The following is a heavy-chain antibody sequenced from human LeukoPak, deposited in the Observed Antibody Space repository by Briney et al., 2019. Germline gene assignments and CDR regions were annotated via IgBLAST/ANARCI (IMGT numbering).Heavy chain of an antibody. D-gene: IGHD2-21*02. Sequence: GGSLRLSCAASGFTFSSNAMSWVRQAPGKGLEWVSALTGGGGVTHYADSVKGRFTISRDNSKNTLYLQMTSLRAEDTAVYYCARVRRAYCGGDCYSYFQHWGQGTLVTVSS. CDR1: GFTFSSNA. J-gene: IGHJ1*01. CDR2: LTGGGGVT. V-gene: IGHV3-23*01. CDR3: ARVRRAYCGGDCYSYFQH.